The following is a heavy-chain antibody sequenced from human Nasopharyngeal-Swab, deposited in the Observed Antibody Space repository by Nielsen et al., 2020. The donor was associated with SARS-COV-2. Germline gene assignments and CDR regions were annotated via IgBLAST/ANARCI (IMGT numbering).Heavy chain of an antibody. Sequence: GESLKISCAASGFTFSSYWMSWVRQAPGKGLEWVANIKQDGSEKYYVDSVKGRFTISRDNAKNSLYLQMNSLRAEDTAVYYCARIASHGYCSSTSCFLDVWGKGTTVTVSS. J-gene: IGHJ6*04. V-gene: IGHV3-7*01. CDR1: GFTFSSYW. CDR3: ARIASHGYCSSTSCFLDV. CDR2: IKQDGSEK. D-gene: IGHD2-2*01.